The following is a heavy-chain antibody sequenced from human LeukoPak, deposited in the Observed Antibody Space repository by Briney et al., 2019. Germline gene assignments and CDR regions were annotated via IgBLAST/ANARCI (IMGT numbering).Heavy chain of an antibody. CDR1: GVTISSCG. CDR2: ISGSGGST. D-gene: IGHD6-25*01. CDR3: ARDGTPIYSSGWVYMDV. Sequence: GGSLSLSWAASGVTISSCGRRWVGQAPGKGLEWVSAISGSGGSTYYADSVEGRFTISRDNAKNSLYLQMNSLRGEDTAIYYCARDGTPIYSSGWVYMDVWGKGTTVTISS. J-gene: IGHJ6*04. V-gene: IGHV3-23*01.